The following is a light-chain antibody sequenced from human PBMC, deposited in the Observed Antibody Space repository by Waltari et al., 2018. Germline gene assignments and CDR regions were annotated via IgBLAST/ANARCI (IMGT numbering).Light chain of an antibody. CDR1: QSISSY. V-gene: IGKV1-39*01. Sequence: DIHMTQSPSSLSASVGDRVTITCRASQSISSYLNWYQQKPGESPKLLIYGASSLHSGVTSRISRSRYRKDFTIINSSLQPEDFANYYCQQSNSIPWTFGQGTKVEIK. J-gene: IGKJ1*01. CDR3: QQSNSIPWT. CDR2: GAS.